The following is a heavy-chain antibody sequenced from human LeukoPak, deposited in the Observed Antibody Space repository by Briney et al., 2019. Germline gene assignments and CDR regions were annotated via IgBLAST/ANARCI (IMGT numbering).Heavy chain of an antibody. D-gene: IGHD3-22*01. CDR1: GYTFTSYY. J-gene: IGHJ4*02. V-gene: IGHV1-46*01. CDR3: ARGGNYYDSSGYYMDY. Sequence: ASVKVSCKASGYTFTSYYMHWVRQAPGQGLEWMGIINPSGGSTSYAQKFQGRVTTTRDTSTSTVYMELSSLRSEDTAVYYCARGGNYYDSSGYYMDYWGQGTLVTVSS. CDR2: INPSGGST.